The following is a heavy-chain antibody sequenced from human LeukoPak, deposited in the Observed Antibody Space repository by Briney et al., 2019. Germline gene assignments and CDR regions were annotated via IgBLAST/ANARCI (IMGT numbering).Heavy chain of an antibody. CDR3: ARNIVVVVAATPAQEGYYFDY. D-gene: IGHD2-15*01. J-gene: IGHJ4*02. CDR2: INHSGIT. Sequence: SETLSLTCAVYGGSFSGYYWSWIRQPPGKGLEWIGEINHSGITNYNPSLKSRVTISVDTSKNQFSLKLSSVTAADTAVYYCARNIVVVVAATPAQEGYYFDYWGQGTLVTVSS. CDR1: GGSFSGYY. V-gene: IGHV4-34*01.